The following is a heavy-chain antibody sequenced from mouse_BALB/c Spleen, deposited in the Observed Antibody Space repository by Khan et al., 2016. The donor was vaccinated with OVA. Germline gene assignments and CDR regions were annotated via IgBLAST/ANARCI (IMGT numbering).Heavy chain of an antibody. CDR2: INPGSRTI. Sequence: EVELVESGGGLVQPGGSLILSCAASGFDFSRYWMSWARQAPGKGQEWIGEINPGSRTINYTPSLKDKFIISRDNAKNTLYLQMRKVRSEDTALYDCARLERYGHLVDWGQGTLVTVSA. D-gene: IGHD2-14*01. J-gene: IGHJ3*01. CDR3: ARLERYGHLVD. V-gene: IGHV4-2*02. CDR1: GFDFSRYW.